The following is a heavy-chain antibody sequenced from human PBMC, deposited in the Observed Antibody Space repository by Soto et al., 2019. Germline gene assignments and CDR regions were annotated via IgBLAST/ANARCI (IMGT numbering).Heavy chain of an antibody. CDR3: ARHRVAAAGRDWFDP. Sequence: SETLSLTCTVSGGSISSSSYYWGWIRQPPGKGLEWIGSIYYSGSTYYNPSLKSRVTISVDTSKNQFSLKLSSVTAADTAVYYCARHRVAAAGRDWFDPWGQGTLVTVSS. J-gene: IGHJ5*02. D-gene: IGHD6-13*01. V-gene: IGHV4-39*01. CDR2: IYYSGST. CDR1: GGSISSSSYY.